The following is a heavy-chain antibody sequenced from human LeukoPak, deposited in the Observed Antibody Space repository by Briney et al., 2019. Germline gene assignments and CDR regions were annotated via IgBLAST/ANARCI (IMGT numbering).Heavy chain of an antibody. V-gene: IGHV3-23*01. Sequence: QPGGSLRLSCEASAFPFSNFAMSWVRPAPGKGLEWVSVVSGNGGNTNYADSVKGRFTVSRDNSRNTLYLQMSSLRVEDTAVYYCAKGLKWELLGAFDYWGQGTLVTVSS. CDR3: AKGLKWELLGAFDY. CDR1: AFPFSNFA. CDR2: VSGNGGNT. J-gene: IGHJ4*02. D-gene: IGHD1-26*01.